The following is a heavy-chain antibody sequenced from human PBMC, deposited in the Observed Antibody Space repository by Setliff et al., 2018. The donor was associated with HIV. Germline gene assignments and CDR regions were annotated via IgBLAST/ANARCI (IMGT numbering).Heavy chain of an antibody. D-gene: IGHD2-21*02. CDR2: IYTNGRT. J-gene: IGHJ3*02. Sequence: SETLSLTCTVSGGSISSNSYYWSWIRQPAGKGLEWIGHIYTNGRTYYNPSLKSRVTISVDTSKNQFSLKLSSVTAADTAVYYCARGQGCGGGCHYAFEMWGQGTMVTVSS. V-gene: IGHV4-61*09. CDR3: ARGQGCGGGCHYAFEM. CDR1: GGSISSNSYY.